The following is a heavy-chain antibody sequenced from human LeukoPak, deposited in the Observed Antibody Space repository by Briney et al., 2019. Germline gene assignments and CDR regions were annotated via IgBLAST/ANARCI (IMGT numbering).Heavy chain of an antibody. D-gene: IGHD4-17*01. J-gene: IGHJ4*02. CDR3: AGGEPLTVTTSDYFGY. CDR2: TWYDGSNK. Sequence: GGSLRLSCAASGFTFSSYGMHWVRQAPGKGLEWVAVTWYDGSNKYYADSVKGRFIISRDNSKNTLYLHMNSLRAEDTAVYYCAGGEPLTVTTSDYFGYWGQGTLVTVSS. CDR1: GFTFSSYG. V-gene: IGHV3-33*01.